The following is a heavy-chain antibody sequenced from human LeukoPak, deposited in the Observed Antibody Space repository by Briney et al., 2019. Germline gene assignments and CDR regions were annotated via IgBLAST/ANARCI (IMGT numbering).Heavy chain of an antibody. CDR2: IKQDGSEE. Sequence: GGSLRLSCAASGFTFSSYWMSWVRQAPGKGLEWVANIKQDGSEEYYVDSVKGRFTISRDNAKNSLYLQMNSLRAEDTAVYYCARECSGGSCYFGFDYWGQGTLVTVSS. D-gene: IGHD2-15*01. J-gene: IGHJ4*02. V-gene: IGHV3-7*01. CDR3: ARECSGGSCYFGFDY. CDR1: GFTFSSYW.